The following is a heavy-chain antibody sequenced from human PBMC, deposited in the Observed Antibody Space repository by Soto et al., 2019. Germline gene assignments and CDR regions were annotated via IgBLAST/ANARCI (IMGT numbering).Heavy chain of an antibody. V-gene: IGHV1-18*01. CDR1: GYTFTSYV. Sequence: QVQLVQSGAEVKKPGASVKVSCKASGYTFTSYVISWMRQAPGQGLEWMGWISAYNGNTNYAQKLQGRVTMTTDTSTSTAYMEPRSLRSDDTAVYYCARDRVHSGCYFDFDYWGQGTLVTVSS. CDR3: ARDRVHSGCYFDFDY. D-gene: IGHD1-26*01. J-gene: IGHJ4*02. CDR2: ISAYNGNT.